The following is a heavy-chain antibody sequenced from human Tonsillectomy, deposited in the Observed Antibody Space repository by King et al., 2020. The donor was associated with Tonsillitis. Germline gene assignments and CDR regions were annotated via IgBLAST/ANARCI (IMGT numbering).Heavy chain of an antibody. CDR2: IKHDGSQK. CDR3: RTSYVDYFDS. J-gene: IGHJ4*02. V-gene: IGHV3-7*03. CDR1: GITFSSCW. Sequence: VQLVESGGGLVQPGGSLRLSRAASGITFSSCWMTWVRQAPGKGLEWVASIKHDGSQKEYLDSVRGRFTISRDNAKNSLYLQMNSLSAEDTAVYYCRTSYVDYFDSWGQGTLVTVSS. D-gene: IGHD1-7*01.